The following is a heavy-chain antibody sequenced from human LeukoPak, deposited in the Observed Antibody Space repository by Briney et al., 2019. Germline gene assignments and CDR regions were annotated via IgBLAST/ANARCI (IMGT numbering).Heavy chain of an antibody. CDR3: ARDRSWGYCSGGSCYAGYYYMDV. V-gene: IGHV3-7*01. CDR1: GFTFSSYW. Sequence: GGSLRLSCAVSGFTFSSYWMNWVRQAPGKGLEWVANIKQDGSEKYYVDSVKGRFTISRDNAKNSLYLQMNSLRAEDTAVYYCARDRSWGYCSGGSCYAGYYYMDVWGKGTTVTVSS. CDR2: IKQDGSEK. D-gene: IGHD2-15*01. J-gene: IGHJ6*03.